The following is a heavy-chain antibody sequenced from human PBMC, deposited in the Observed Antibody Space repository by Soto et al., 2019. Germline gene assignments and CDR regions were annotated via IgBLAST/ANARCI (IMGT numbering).Heavy chain of an antibody. J-gene: IGHJ4*02. CDR1: GYTFSSYS. CDR3: ARDNGYYDL. Sequence: QIQMVQSGAEVKQPGASVKISCKTSGYTFSSYSINWVRRAPGQGLEWMAWTSTYSSNTHYAERVQGRVTVTLDKSARTAFMEMRGLTSDDTAVYFCARDNGYYDLWGQGTLVTVSS. V-gene: IGHV1-18*04. CDR2: TSTYSSNT.